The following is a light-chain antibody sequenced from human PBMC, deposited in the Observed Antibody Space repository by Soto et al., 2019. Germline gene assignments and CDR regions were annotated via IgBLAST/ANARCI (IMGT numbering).Light chain of an antibody. CDR3: MXXXQTPWT. V-gene: IGKV2-28*01. CDR2: LGS. J-gene: IGKJ1*01. Sequence: DIVMTQSPLSLPVTPGEPASISCRSSESLLHSNGYNYLDWYLQKPGQSPQLLIFLGSNRASGVPDRFSGSGSGTDFTLKISRVEAXXVGXXXXMXXXQTPWTFGQGTKVDIK. CDR1: ESLLHSNGYNY.